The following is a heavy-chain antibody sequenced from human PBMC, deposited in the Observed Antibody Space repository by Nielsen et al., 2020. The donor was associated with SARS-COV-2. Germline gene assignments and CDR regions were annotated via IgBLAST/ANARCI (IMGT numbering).Heavy chain of an antibody. J-gene: IGHJ6*02. CDR2: INPDGGRV. D-gene: IGHD2-15*01. CDR3: AFARDCGGGICYSHLYYGMDV. V-gene: IGHV3-74*01. Sequence: GGSMRLSCAASGFTFSTYWIHWVRRAPGKGLVWVSSINPDGGRVDYADPMKGRFTISRDNVKNTVYLQLNSLRSEDTAAYYCAFARDCGGGICYSHLYYGMDVWGQGSMVSVSS. CDR1: GFTFSTYW.